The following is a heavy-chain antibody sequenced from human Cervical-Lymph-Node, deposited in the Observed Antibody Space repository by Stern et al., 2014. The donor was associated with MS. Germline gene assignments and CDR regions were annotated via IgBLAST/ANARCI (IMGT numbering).Heavy chain of an antibody. CDR2: IFTSGNT. V-gene: IGHV4-61*02. Sequence: QLQLQESGPGLVKPSQTLSLTCTVSGGSFSSGSFYWSWIRQPAGKGLEWLGRIFTSGNTKYNPSLKSRVTISVDLSKKQLSLKLTSVTAADTAVYYCARYAILVAGSFDSWGPGTLVTVSS. D-gene: IGHD6-19*01. CDR1: GGSFSSGSFY. CDR3: ARYAILVAGSFDS. J-gene: IGHJ4*02.